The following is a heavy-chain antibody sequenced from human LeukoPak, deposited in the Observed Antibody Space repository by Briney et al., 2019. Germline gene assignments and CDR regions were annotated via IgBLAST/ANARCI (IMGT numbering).Heavy chain of an antibody. V-gene: IGHV4-31*03. D-gene: IGHD3-22*01. Sequence: KPSETLSLTCTVSGGSISSGGYYWSWIRQHPGKGLEWIGYIYYSGSTYYNPSLKSRVTISVDTSKNQFSLKLSSVTAADTAVYYCARDANYYDSSGLDYWGQGTLVTVSS. CDR1: GGSISSGGYY. CDR2: IYYSGST. J-gene: IGHJ4*02. CDR3: ARDANYYDSSGLDY.